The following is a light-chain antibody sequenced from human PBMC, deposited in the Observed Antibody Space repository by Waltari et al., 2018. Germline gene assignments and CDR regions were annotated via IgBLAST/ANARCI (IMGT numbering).Light chain of an antibody. CDR2: LNSDGSH. J-gene: IGLJ2*01. CDR3: QTWDSSTVV. V-gene: IGLV4-69*01. Sequence: QLVLTQSPSASASLGASVKLTCTLSSGHNSYAIAWHQQQPEKGPRYLMKLNSDGSHSKGDGIPDRFSGSSSGAERYLTIASLQSEDEADYYCQTWDSSTVVFGGGTKLTVL. CDR1: SGHNSYA.